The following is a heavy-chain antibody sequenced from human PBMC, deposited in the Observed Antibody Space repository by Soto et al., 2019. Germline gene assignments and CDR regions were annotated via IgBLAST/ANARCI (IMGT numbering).Heavy chain of an antibody. V-gene: IGHV4-34*02. CDR2: INHSGST. CDR3: ARMSLVRGHV. CDR1: GGSFSDYH. Sequence: QVQLQQWGAGLLKPSETLSLTCAVNGGSFSDYHWSWIRQHPGKGLEWIGEINHSGSTNYGPSLKSLVTRSVDSSRKHLYLKLTSVTAADKAVYYCARMSLVRGHVWGLVTTVTFSS. D-gene: IGHD3-10*01. J-gene: IGHJ6*02.